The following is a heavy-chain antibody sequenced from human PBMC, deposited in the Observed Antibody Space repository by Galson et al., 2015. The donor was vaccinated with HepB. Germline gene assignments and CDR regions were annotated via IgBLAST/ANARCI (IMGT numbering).Heavy chain of an antibody. V-gene: IGHV4-30-2*01. CDR1: GSISSGNYS. CDR3: ASSVVWFGELLPPDY. Sequence: GSISSGNYSWSWIRQPPGKGLEWIGYIYHSGGTYYNPSLKSRVTISADRSKNQLSLKLTSVTAADTAVYYCASSVVWFGELLPPDYWGQGTLVTVSS. J-gene: IGHJ4*02. D-gene: IGHD3-10*01. CDR2: IYHSGGT.